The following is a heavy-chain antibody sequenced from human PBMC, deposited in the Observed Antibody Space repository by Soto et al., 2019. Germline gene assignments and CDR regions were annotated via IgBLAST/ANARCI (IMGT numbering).Heavy chain of an antibody. Sequence: PSETLSLTCTVSGGSISSGDYYWSWIRQPPGKGLEWIGYIYYSGSTYYNPSLKSRVTISVDTSKNQFSLKLSSVTAADTAVYYCARGRSTVTWDYFDYWGQGTLVTVSS. CDR1: GGSISSGDYY. CDR3: ARGRSTVTWDYFDY. J-gene: IGHJ4*02. V-gene: IGHV4-30-4*01. CDR2: IYYSGST. D-gene: IGHD4-17*01.